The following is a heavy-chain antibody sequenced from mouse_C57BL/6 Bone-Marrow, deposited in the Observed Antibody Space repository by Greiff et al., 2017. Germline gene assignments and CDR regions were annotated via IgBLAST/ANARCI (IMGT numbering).Heavy chain of an antibody. Sequence: LEESGAELARPGASVKLSCKASGYTFTSYGISWVKQRTGQGLEWIGEIYPRSGNTYYNEKFKGKATLTADKSSSTAYMELRSLTSEDSAVYFCARGLLRYRYWGQGTTLTVSS. D-gene: IGHD1-1*01. CDR2: IYPRSGNT. V-gene: IGHV1-81*01. J-gene: IGHJ2*01. CDR1: GYTFTSYG. CDR3: ARGLLRYRY.